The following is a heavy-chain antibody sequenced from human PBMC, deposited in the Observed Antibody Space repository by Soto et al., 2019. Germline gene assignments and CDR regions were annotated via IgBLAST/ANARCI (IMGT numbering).Heavy chain of an antibody. CDR1: GFTFTSSA. CDR3: AADPYYYGSGSYYTPYYYMDV. V-gene: IGHV1-58*02. D-gene: IGHD3-10*01. J-gene: IGHJ6*03. Sequence: ASVKVSCKASGFTFTSSAMQWVRQARGQRLEWIGWIVVGSGNTNYAQKFQERVTITRDMSTSTAYMELSSLRSEDTAVYYCAADPYYYGSGSYYTPYYYMDVWGKGTTVTVSS. CDR2: IVVGSGNT.